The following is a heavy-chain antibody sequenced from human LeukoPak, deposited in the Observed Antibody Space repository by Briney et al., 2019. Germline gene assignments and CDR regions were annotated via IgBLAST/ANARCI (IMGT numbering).Heavy chain of an antibody. J-gene: IGHJ5*02. V-gene: IGHV1-69*13. CDR3: ARDGSAGDYVWFDP. CDR1: GGTFSSYA. D-gene: IGHD4-17*01. Sequence: SVKVSCKASGGTFSSYAISWVRQAPGQGLEWMGGIIPIFGTANYAQKFQGRVTITADESTSTAYMELSSLRSEDTAVYYCARDGSAGDYVWFDPWGQGTLVTVSS. CDR2: IIPIFGTA.